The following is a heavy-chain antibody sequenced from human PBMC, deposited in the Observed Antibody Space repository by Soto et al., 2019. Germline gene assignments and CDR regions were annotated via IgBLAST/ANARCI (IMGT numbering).Heavy chain of an antibody. V-gene: IGHV3-21*01. CDR3: ARDLALAGNY. D-gene: IGHD6-19*01. J-gene: IGHJ4*02. Sequence: VGSLRLSCAASGFTFRSYAMNWVRQTQEKGLEWVSSISSTSTYTHYADSVKGRFTISRDNANNSLFLQMNSLRAEDTAIYYCARDLALAGNYWGQGALVTVSS. CDR1: GFTFRSYA. CDR2: ISSTSTYT.